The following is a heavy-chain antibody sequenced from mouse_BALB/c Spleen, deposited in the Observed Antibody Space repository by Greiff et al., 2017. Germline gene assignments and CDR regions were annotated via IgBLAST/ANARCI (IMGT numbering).Heavy chain of an antibody. CDR3: ARSRSTATDY. Sequence: QVQLQQSGAELVRPGTSVKVSCKASGYAFTNYLIEWVKQRPGQGLEWIGVINPGSGGTNYNEKFKGKATLTADKSSSTAYMQLSSLTSDDSAVYFCARSRSTATDYWGQGTTLTVSS. D-gene: IGHD1-2*01. J-gene: IGHJ2*01. CDR2: INPGSGGT. CDR1: GYAFTNYL. V-gene: IGHV1-54*01.